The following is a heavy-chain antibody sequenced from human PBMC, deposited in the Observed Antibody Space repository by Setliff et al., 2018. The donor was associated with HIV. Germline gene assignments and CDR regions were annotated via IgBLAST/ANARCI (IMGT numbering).Heavy chain of an antibody. Sequence: SETLSLTCTVSGGSISSDYWSWIRQPPGKGLEWFGEIYHSGSTNSNPSLRSRVTISVDKSKNQLSLKLSSVTAADTAVYYCARQGYYYDNTGYFTIWGQRTLVTVSS. CDR1: GGSISSDY. D-gene: IGHD3-22*01. V-gene: IGHV4-59*08. CDR3: ARQGYYYDNTGYFTI. CDR2: IYHSGST. J-gene: IGHJ4*02.